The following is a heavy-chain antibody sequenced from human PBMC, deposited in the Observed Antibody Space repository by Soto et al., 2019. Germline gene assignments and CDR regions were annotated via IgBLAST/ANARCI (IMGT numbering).Heavy chain of an antibody. CDR1: GYTFTSYG. CDR3: ARVIAAAADFDY. Sequence: QVQLVQSGAEVKKPGASVKVSCKASGYTFTSYGISWVRQAPGQGLEWVGWISAYNGNTNYAQKLQGRVTMTPDTSTNTAYMELRNLRSDDTAVYYCARVIAAAADFDYWGQGTLVTVSS. D-gene: IGHD6-13*01. CDR2: ISAYNGNT. J-gene: IGHJ4*02. V-gene: IGHV1-18*01.